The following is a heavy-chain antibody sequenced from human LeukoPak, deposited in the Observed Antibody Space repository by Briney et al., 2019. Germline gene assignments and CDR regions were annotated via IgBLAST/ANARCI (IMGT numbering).Heavy chain of an antibody. CDR3: ARNLGM. J-gene: IGHJ4*02. D-gene: IGHD3-16*01. Sequence: SETLSLTCAVSGGSIINSNWWSWVRQPPGKGLEWIGSIHSSGRTTYNPSLKSRVTISADTSKNQFSLKVTSVIATDTAVYYCARNLGMWGQGILVTVSS. V-gene: IGHV4-4*02. CDR2: IHSSGRT. CDR1: GGSIINSNW.